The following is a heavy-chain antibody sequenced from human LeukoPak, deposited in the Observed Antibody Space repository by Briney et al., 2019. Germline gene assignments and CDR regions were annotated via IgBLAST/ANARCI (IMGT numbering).Heavy chain of an antibody. CDR1: GYSFTSYW. CDR2: IYPGDSDT. Sequence: GESLKISCKGSGYSFTSYWIGWVRQMPGKGLEWMGIIYPGDSDTRYSPSFQGQVTISADKPISTAYLQWSSLKASDTAMYYCARVRIAAAGSISYFQHWGQGTLVTVSS. D-gene: IGHD6-13*01. CDR3: ARVRIAAAGSISYFQH. J-gene: IGHJ1*01. V-gene: IGHV5-51*04.